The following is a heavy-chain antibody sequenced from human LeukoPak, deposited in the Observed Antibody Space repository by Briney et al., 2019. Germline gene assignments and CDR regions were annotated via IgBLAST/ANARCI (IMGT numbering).Heavy chain of an antibody. CDR3: ARQSASLGSYYFDY. J-gene: IGHJ4*02. D-gene: IGHD7-27*01. CDR2: IYPGDSDT. CDR1: GYSFTSYW. V-gene: IGHV5-51*01. Sequence: GESLKISCKGSGYSFTSYWIGWVRQMPGKGLEWMGIIYPGDSDTSYSPSFQGQVTISADKSISTAYLKWGSLKASDTAMYYCARQSASLGSYYFDYWGQGTLVTVSS.